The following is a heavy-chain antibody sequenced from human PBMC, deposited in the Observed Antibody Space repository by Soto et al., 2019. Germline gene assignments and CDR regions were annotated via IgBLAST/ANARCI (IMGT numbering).Heavy chain of an antibody. D-gene: IGHD2-15*01. CDR2: IYYSGST. J-gene: IGHJ4*02. V-gene: IGHV4-30-4*01. CDR1: GGSISSGDYY. CDR3: ARARGARYFDY. Sequence: QVQLQESGPGLVKPSQTLSLTCTVSGGSISSGDYYWSWIRQPPGKGLEWIGYIYYSGSTYYNPSFKSQVTISVDSSKNPFSLKLSSVTAADTAVYYCARARGARYFDYWGQGTLVTVSS.